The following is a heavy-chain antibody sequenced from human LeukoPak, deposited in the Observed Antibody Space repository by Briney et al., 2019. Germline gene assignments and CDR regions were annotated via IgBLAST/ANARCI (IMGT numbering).Heavy chain of an antibody. Sequence: SETLCDTCTVSGGSVTSYYCNWIRQPARKGLEWVGRIYSIGGTNYNPSLTSRITISVDTSQNPFSLNLSSVTAADTAVYYCARDPFGSSLDYWGQGTMVTVSS. CDR1: GGSVTSYY. CDR2: IYSIGGT. V-gene: IGHV4-4*07. J-gene: IGHJ4*02. D-gene: IGHD1-26*01. CDR3: ARDPFGSSLDY.